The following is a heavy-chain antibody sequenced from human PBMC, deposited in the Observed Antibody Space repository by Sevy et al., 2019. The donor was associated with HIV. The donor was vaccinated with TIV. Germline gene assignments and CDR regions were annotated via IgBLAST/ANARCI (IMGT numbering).Heavy chain of an antibody. CDR1: GGTFSSYA. CDR2: IIPIFGTA. Sequence: SVKVSCKASGGTFSSYAISWVRQAPGQGLEWMGGIIPIFGTANYAQKFQGRVTITADESTSTAYMELSSLRSEDTAVYYCARGRLGYCSSTSCPARYYYYYMDVWGKGTTVTVSS. V-gene: IGHV1-69*13. CDR3: ARGRLGYCSSTSCPARYYYYYMDV. J-gene: IGHJ6*03. D-gene: IGHD2-2*01.